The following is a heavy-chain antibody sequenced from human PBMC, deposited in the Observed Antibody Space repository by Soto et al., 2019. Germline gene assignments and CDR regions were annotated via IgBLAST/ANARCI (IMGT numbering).Heavy chain of an antibody. CDR3: ARHIAVSGTRGFDH. D-gene: IGHD2-21*01. V-gene: IGHV4-4*02. CDR2: IFHTGSA. Sequence: QVQLQESGPGLMKPSGTLSLTCAVSGGSITSNWWSWVRQPPGKGLEWIAEIFHTGSANYNPSLMGRLTISIDKSRNPLSLNLKSVTAADPAVYYCARHIAVSGTRGFDHWGQGTRVTVSS. J-gene: IGHJ4*02. CDR1: GGSITSNW.